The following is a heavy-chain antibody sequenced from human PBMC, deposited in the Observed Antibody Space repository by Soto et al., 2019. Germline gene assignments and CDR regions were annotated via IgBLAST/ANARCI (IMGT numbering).Heavy chain of an antibody. V-gene: IGHV6-1*01. CDR2: TYYRSKWYN. J-gene: IGHJ3*02. D-gene: IGHD6-19*01. CDR1: GDGRSSNSAA. Sequence: PSQTLSLTGGISGDGRSSNSAAWNWIRKSPSRGLEWLGRTYYRSKWYNDYAVSVKSRITINPDTSKNQFSLQLNSVTPEDTAVYYCARDPRIAVAGLGAFDIWGQGTMVTVSS. CDR3: ARDPRIAVAGLGAFDI.